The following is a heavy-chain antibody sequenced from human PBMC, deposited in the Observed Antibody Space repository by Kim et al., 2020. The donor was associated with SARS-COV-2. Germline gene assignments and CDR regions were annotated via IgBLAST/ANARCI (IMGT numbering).Heavy chain of an antibody. J-gene: IGHJ6*02. V-gene: IGHV3-11*04. CDR2: IAEGGNDI. CDR3: AREKEAMVRAIWTKYGMDV. D-gene: IGHD3-10*01. CDR1: GFVFSDYY. Sequence: GGSLRLSCAGSGFVFSDYYLHWVRQAPGKGLELVAKIAEGGNDIHYGQFVEGRFTISRDNSKNSVYLQMNSLRVEDTAVYYCAREKEAMVRAIWTKYGMDVWGRGTTVPVSS.